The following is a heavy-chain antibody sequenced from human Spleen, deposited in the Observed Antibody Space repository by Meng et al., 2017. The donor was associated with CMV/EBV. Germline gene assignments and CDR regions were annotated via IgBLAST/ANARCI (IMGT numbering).Heavy chain of an antibody. J-gene: IGHJ4*02. D-gene: IGHD2-2*01. V-gene: IGHV4-34*01. CDR2: INHSGST. CDR3: ARGISTSCLFRY. CDR1: GGSFSGYY. Sequence: SETLSLTCAVYGGSFSGYYWSWIRQPPGKGLEWIGEINHSGSTNYTPSLKSRVTISVDTSKNQFSLKLSSVTAADTAVYYCARGISTSCLFRYWGQGTLVTVSS.